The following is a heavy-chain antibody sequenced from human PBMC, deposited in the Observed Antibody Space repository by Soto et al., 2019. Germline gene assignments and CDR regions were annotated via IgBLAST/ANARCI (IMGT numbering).Heavy chain of an antibody. CDR1: GFVFRTNA. CDR3: ASLKIYCRGETCYSGYHDY. J-gene: IGHJ4*02. D-gene: IGHD2-15*01. CDR2: IRGSRDNT. V-gene: IGHV3-23*04. Sequence: DEQLVESGGDLVQPGGSLRLSCAASGFVFRTNAMSWVRQRPGQGLEWVSAIRGSRDNTYYADSVKGRFSISRDNSKNTLFLQMNSLRAEDTAMYYCASLKIYCRGETCYSGYHDYWGQGTLVTVSS.